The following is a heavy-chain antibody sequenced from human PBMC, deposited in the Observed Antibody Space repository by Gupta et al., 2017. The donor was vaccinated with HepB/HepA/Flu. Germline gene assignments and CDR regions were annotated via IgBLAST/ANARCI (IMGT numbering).Heavy chain of an antibody. CDR3: ARGAYFDYSNDAFDI. J-gene: IGHJ3*02. V-gene: IGHV1-2*02. CDR2: INPNSGGT. D-gene: IGHD2/OR15-2a*01. Sequence: QVQLMQSGAEAKKPGASLKISFKASGYTFTAHHIHWVRQTPGLGLEGMGWINPNSGGTNYAQKFQGRVTMTRDTSINTAYIDLSRLRSDDSAIYYCARGAYFDYSNDAFDIWGRGTMVTVSS. CDR1: GYTFTAHH.